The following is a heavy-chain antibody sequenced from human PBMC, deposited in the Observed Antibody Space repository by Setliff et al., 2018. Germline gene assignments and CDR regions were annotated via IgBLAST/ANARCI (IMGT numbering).Heavy chain of an antibody. CDR1: GYMFTTYG. CDR3: TRGPKDFVVLAAAACFDF. D-gene: IGHD2-15*01. V-gene: IGHV1-18*01. Sequence: GASVKVSCKTSGYMFTTYGISWVRQDPGQGLEWMGWITAYDGNTHYAQKFQGRVTMTADASTSTANMELRGLRSDDTAVYYCTRGPKDFVVLAAAACFDFWGQGTLVTVSS. J-gene: IGHJ4*02. CDR2: ITAYDGNT.